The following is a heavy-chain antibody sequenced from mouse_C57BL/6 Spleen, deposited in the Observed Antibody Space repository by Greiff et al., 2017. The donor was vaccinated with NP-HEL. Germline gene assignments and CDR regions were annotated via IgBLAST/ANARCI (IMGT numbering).Heavy chain of an antibody. CDR3: ARDTEGAMDY. CDR2: IYPRSGNT. CDR1: GYTFTSYG. V-gene: IGHV1-81*01. D-gene: IGHD1-1*01. J-gene: IGHJ4*01. Sequence: QVQLKESGAELARPGASVKLSCKASGYTFTSYGISWVKQRTGQGLEWIGEIYPRSGNTYYNEKFKGKATLTADKSSSTAYMELRSLTSEDSAVYFCARDTEGAMDYWGQGTSVTVSS.